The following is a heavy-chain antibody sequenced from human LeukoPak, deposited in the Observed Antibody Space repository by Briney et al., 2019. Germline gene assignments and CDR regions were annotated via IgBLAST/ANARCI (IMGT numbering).Heavy chain of an antibody. J-gene: IGHJ4*02. V-gene: IGHV3-64D*06. CDR2: ISSNGGST. CDR1: GFTFSSYA. D-gene: IGHD3-22*01. CDR3: AKAPNPFRGYYYDSSGYPFDY. Sequence: GSLRLSCSASGFTFSSYAMHWVRQAPGKGLEYVSAISSNGGSTYYADSVKGRFTISRDNSKNTLYLQMSSLRAEDTAVYYCAKAPNPFRGYYYDSSGYPFDYWGQGTLVTVSS.